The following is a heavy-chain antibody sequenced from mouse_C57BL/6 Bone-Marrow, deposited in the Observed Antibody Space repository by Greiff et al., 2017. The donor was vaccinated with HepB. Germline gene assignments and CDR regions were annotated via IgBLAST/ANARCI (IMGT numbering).Heavy chain of an antibody. CDR2: ISDGGSYT. Sequence: EVQLQQSGGGLVKPGGSLKLSCAASGFTFSSYAMSWVRQTPEKRLEWVATISDGGSYTYYPDNVKGRFTISRDNAKNNLYLQMSHLKSEDTAMYYCARGLRRVDYWGQGTTLTVSS. D-gene: IGHD2-12*01. CDR1: GFTFSSYA. J-gene: IGHJ2*01. V-gene: IGHV5-4*01. CDR3: ARGLRRVDY.